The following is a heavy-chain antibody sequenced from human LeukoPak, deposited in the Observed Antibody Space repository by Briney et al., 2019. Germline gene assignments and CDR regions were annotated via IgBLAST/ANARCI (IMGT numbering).Heavy chain of an antibody. J-gene: IGHJ4*02. CDR3: ARTKPDNSEIYY. V-gene: IGHV1-8*03. Sequence: ASGKVCFKASAYAFTINAIDLMRDPPGQGKEWMGCTSPNSCNTGYGKKFHSRLTITRTASITTDYMELSGLTSDDTAVYYCARTKPDNSEIYYWGQGTLVTVSS. CDR1: AYAFTINA. D-gene: IGHD3-22*01. CDR2: TSPNSCNT.